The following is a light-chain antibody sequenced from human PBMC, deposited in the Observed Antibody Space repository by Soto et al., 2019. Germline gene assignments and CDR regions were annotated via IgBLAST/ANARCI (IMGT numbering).Light chain of an antibody. Sequence: EIVLTQSPATLSLSPGERATLSCRASQSVNIYLAWYQQKPGQAPMLLIYGISTSATGIPDRFSGSGSGTDFSLTISRLEPEDFAVYYCQQYGSSPRTFGQGTKVDIK. CDR2: GIS. CDR3: QQYGSSPRT. V-gene: IGKV3-20*01. CDR1: QSVNIY. J-gene: IGKJ1*01.